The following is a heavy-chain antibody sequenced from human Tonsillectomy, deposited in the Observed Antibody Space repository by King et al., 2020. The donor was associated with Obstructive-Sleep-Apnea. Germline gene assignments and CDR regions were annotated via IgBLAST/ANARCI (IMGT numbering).Heavy chain of an antibody. J-gene: IGHJ5*02. Sequence: VQLQESGPGLVKPSGTLSLTCAVSGGSISSSNWWRWVRQPPGKGLEWIGEIYHSGSTNYNPSLKSRVTISVDKSKNQFSPKLSSVTAADPAVYYCARGTALSHITPNWFDPWGQGTLVTVSS. CDR2: IYHSGST. D-gene: IGHD3-3*01. V-gene: IGHV4-4*02. CDR3: ARGTALSHITPNWFDP. CDR1: GGSISSSNW.